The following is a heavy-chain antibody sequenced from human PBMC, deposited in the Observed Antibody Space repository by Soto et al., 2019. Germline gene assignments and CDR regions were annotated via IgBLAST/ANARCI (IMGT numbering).Heavy chain of an antibody. CDR1: GYSFTTYW. D-gene: IGHD2-2*02. V-gene: IGHV5-10-1*01. J-gene: IGHJ3*02. Sequence: PGESLKISCKASGYSFTTYWIGWVRQMPGKGLEWMGRIDPSDSYTNYSPSFQGHVTISADKSISTAYLQWSSLKASDTAMYYCARRIPRAPPDAFDIWGQGTMVTVSS. CDR3: ARRIPRAPPDAFDI. CDR2: IDPSDSYT.